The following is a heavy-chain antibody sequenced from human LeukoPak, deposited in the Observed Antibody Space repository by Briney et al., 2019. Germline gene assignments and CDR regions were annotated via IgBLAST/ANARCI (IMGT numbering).Heavy chain of an antibody. CDR3: AKDRCSGGIGCYYYYMDV. CDR2: IRYDGSNK. D-gene: IGHD2-15*01. J-gene: IGHJ6*03. Sequence: PGGSLRLSCAASAFTFSSYGMHWVRQAPGKGLEWVAFIRYDGSNKYYADSVKGRFTVSRDNSKNTLYLEINSLTPEDTAVYYCAKDRCSGGIGCYYYYMDVWGKGTTVTISS. CDR1: AFTFSSYG. V-gene: IGHV3-30*02.